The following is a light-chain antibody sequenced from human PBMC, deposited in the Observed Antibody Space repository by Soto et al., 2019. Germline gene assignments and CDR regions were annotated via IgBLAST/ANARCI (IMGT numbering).Light chain of an antibody. CDR1: SSNIGNNY. CDR2: DNN. CDR3: GTWDSSLSALYV. J-gene: IGLJ1*01. Sequence: QSVLTQPPSVSAAPGQKVTISCSGSSSNIGNNYVSWYQQLPGTAPKLLIYDNNKRPSGIPDRFSGSKSGTSATLGITGLQTGDEADYYCGTWDSSLSALYVFGTGTKDTVL. V-gene: IGLV1-51*01.